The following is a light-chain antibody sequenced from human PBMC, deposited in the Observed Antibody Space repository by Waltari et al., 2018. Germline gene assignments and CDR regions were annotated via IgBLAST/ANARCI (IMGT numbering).Light chain of an antibody. J-gene: IGLJ1*01. V-gene: IGLV2-14*03. Sequence: QSALTQPASVSGSPGQSITISCTGTSSDVGGYNYVSWSQQHPGTTPQLIIFDVNRRPSGVSHRFSGSKAGNTASLTISGLQAEDEADYYCGSYTTRATHVFGIGTKVTVL. CDR1: SSDVGGYNY. CDR2: DVN. CDR3: GSYTTRATHV.